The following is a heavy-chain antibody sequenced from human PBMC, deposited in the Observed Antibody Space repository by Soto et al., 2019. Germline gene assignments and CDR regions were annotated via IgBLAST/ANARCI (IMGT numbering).Heavy chain of an antibody. V-gene: IGHV4-4*02. CDR1: SGSISSSNW. Sequence: PSETLSLTCAVSSGSISSSNWWSWVRQPPGKGLEWIGEIYHSGSTNYNPSLKSRVTISVDKSKNQFSLKLSSVTAADTAVYYCASRLGGWDFEYFDYWGQGTLVTVSS. J-gene: IGHJ4*02. D-gene: IGHD6-19*01. CDR2: IYHSGST. CDR3: ASRLGGWDFEYFDY.